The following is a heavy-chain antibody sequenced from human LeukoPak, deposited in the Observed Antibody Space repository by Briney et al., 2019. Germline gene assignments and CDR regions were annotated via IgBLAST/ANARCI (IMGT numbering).Heavy chain of an antibody. V-gene: IGHV3-48*01. Sequence: GGSLRLSCAASGFAFTGHSMNWVRRAPGKGLEWVSYISSRSIMIHYADSVKGRFTISRDDARSSVYLQMNSLRAEDTALYYCAKGAAAGRQDPNYNWFDPWGQGTLVTVSS. CDR2: ISSRSIMI. J-gene: IGHJ5*02. CDR3: AKGAAAGRQDPNYNWFDP. D-gene: IGHD6-13*01. CDR1: GFAFTGHS.